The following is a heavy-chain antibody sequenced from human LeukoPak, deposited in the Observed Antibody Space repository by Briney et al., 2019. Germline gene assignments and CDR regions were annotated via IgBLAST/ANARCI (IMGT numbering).Heavy chain of an antibody. V-gene: IGHV4-59*01. CDR3: ARVFDSGSQAYFYYMDA. Sequence: TSETLSLTCNVSGGSIRGYYWSWIRQPPGKGLEWIGYIYSSGSTNYNPSLKSRVTMSVDTSKNQFSLKVSSVTAADTAVYYCARVFDSGSQAYFYYMDAWGKGTTVTISS. CDR2: IYSSGST. CDR1: GGSIRGYY. J-gene: IGHJ6*03. D-gene: IGHD3-10*01.